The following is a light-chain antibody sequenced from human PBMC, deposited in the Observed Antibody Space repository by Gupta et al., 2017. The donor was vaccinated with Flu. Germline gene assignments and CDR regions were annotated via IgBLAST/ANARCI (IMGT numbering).Light chain of an antibody. J-gene: IGKJ1*01. V-gene: IGKV1-5*03. CDR1: QSVSKW. CDR3: QQDDTYWT. Sequence: DIQMTQSPSSLSASVGDRVTITCRASQSVSKWLAWYQQKPGKAPEVLIYEASSLESEVPSRFSGSGSGTEFTLTITNLQPDDFATYYCQQDDTYWTFGQGTKVELK. CDR2: EAS.